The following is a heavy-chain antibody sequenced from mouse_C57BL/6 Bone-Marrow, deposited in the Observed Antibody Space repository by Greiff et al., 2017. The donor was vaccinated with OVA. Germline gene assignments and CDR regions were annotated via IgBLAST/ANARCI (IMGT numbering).Heavy chain of an antibody. J-gene: IGHJ2*01. CDR2: IRNKPNGSTT. Sequence: EVQRVESGGGLVQPGDSLSLSCAASGFTFTNYYMSWVRQPPGKALEWLAFIRNKPNGSTTEYSASVKGRFTISRDNSQSILYLERNALRAEDSRAEEGGGGRGREAVYYFAYWGQGTALTVSS. CDR3: GGGRGREAVYYFAY. CDR1: GFTFTNYY. D-gene: IGHD1-1*01. V-gene: IGHV7-3*01.